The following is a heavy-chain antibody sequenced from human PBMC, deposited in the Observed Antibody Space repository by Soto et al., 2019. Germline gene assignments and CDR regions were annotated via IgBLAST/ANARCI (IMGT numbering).Heavy chain of an antibody. Sequence: EIQLVESGGGLVKPGGSLRLSCAASGLTFSIYTMKWVRQAPGKGLEFVSSIGRTGIDRYYIDSVKGRFTISRDNAQKSLYLQMNSLRVEDTALYYCVCDDNRRFWGQGTLVTVSS. J-gene: IGHJ4*02. D-gene: IGHD1-1*01. CDR1: GLTFSIYT. CDR3: VCDDNRRF. CDR2: IGRTGIDR. V-gene: IGHV3-21*01.